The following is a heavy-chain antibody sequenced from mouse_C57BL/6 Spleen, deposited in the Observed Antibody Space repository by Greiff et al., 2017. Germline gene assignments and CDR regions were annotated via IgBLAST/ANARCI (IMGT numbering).Heavy chain of an antibody. D-gene: IGHD1-1*01. CDR1: GYTFTSYW. CDR2: IYPSDSET. CDR3: ARAGYGSSYDAMDY. Sequence: QVQLQQPGAELVRPGSSVKLSCKASGYTFTSYWMDWVKQRPGQGLEWIGNIYPSDSETHYNQKFKDKATLTVDKSSSTAYMQLSSLTSEDSAVYYSARAGYGSSYDAMDYWGQGTSVTVSS. J-gene: IGHJ4*01. V-gene: IGHV1-61*01.